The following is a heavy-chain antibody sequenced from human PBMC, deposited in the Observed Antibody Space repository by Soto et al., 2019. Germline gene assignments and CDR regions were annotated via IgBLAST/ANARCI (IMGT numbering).Heavy chain of an antibody. J-gene: IGHJ3*02. V-gene: IGHV3-66*01. D-gene: IGHD6-13*01. CDR1: GFSVSTSH. CDR2: IYSGGST. Sequence: GGSLRLSCAAAGFSVSTSHMNWVRQTPGKGLEWVSVIYSGGSTYYADSVKGRFTISRDNSKNTLYLQMNSLRAEDTAVYYCARELPGIASDPAAFDIWGQGTMVTVSS. CDR3: ARELPGIASDPAAFDI.